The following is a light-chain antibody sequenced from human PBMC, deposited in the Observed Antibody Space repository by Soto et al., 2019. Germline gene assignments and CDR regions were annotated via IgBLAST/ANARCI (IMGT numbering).Light chain of an antibody. J-gene: IGKJ4*01. V-gene: IGKV1-5*03. CDR3: QQRT. CDR2: KAS. CDR1: QSISSW. Sequence: DIQMTQSPSTLSASVGDRVTITCRASQSISSWLAWYQQKPGKAPKLLIYKASSLESGVPSRFSGSGSGTEFTLTISSLQPDDFATYYCQQRTFGGGTKVDIK.